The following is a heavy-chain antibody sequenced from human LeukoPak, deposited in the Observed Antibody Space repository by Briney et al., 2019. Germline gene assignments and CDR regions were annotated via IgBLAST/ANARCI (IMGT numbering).Heavy chain of an antibody. CDR2: ISYDGSNK. CDR3: ARDRSYGDSADWFDP. J-gene: IGHJ5*02. D-gene: IGHD4-17*01. Sequence: GGSLRLSCAASGFAFSSYTMHWVRQAPGKRLEWVAVISYDGSNKYYADSVKGRFTISRDNSKNTLYLQMNSLRAEDTAVYYCARDRSYGDSADWFDPWGQGTLVTVSS. CDR1: GFAFSSYT. V-gene: IGHV3-30-3*01.